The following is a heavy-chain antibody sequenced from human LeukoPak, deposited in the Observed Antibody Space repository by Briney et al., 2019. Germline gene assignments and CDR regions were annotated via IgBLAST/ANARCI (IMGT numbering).Heavy chain of an antibody. J-gene: IGHJ4*02. V-gene: IGHV4-38-2*02. CDR3: ARETGRLMDY. Sequence: SETLSLTCTVSGYSISSGYYWGWILQPPGKGLEWIGSIYHSGSTYYNPSLKSRVTISVDTSKNQFSLKLSSVTAADTAVYYCARETGRLMDYWGQGTLVTVSS. D-gene: IGHD1-1*01. CDR1: GYSISSGYY. CDR2: IYHSGST.